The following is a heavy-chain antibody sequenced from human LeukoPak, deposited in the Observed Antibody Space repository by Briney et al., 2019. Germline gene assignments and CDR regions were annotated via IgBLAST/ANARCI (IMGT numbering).Heavy chain of an antibody. Sequence: GASVKVSCKASGYTLATYGITWVRQAPGQGLEWMGCISPYNGNTNFAQKLQGRVSMTTDTSTSTAYMELRSLRSDDTAVYYCARGGPYYYDSSGHYYLDYWGQGTLVTVSS. V-gene: IGHV1-18*01. D-gene: IGHD3-22*01. CDR1: GYTLATYG. CDR2: ISPYNGNT. CDR3: ARGGPYYYDSSGHYYLDY. J-gene: IGHJ4*02.